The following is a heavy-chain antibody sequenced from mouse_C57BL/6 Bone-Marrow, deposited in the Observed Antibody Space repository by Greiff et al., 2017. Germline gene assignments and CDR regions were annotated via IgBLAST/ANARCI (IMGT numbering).Heavy chain of an antibody. Sequence: QVQLQQPGAELVKPGASVKVSCKASGYTFTSYWMHWVKQRPGQGLEWIGRIHPSDSDTNYNQKFKGKATLNVDKSSSTAYMQLSSLTSADSAVYYCAIHYYCSSLFDYWGQGTTLTVSS. CDR1: GYTFTSYW. D-gene: IGHD1-1*01. J-gene: IGHJ2*01. CDR3: AIHYYCSSLFDY. V-gene: IGHV1-74*01. CDR2: IHPSDSDT.